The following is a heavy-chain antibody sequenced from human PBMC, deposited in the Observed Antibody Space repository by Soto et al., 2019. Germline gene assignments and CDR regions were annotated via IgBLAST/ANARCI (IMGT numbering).Heavy chain of an antibody. Sequence: QLQLQESGSGLVKPSQTLSLTCAVSGGSISSAGYSWSWIRQPPGKGLVWIGYIYHGSTYYNPSLKSRVTISVDRSKNHCSLRLSSVTAADTAVYYCARAGYCTNGVCYTPVDYWGQGTLVTVYS. D-gene: IGHD2-8*01. J-gene: IGHJ4*02. V-gene: IGHV4-30-2*01. CDR2: IYHGST. CDR1: GGSISSAGYS. CDR3: ARAGYCTNGVCYTPVDY.